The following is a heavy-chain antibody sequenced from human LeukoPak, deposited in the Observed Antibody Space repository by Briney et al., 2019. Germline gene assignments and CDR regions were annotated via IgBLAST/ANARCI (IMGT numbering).Heavy chain of an antibody. CDR2: MDHSGIT. CDR1: GYSINSDYY. CDR3: ASGGGQYYDYVWGSYRPRYFQH. V-gene: IGHV4-38-2*02. Sequence: PSETLSLTCTVSGYSINSDYYWGWIRQSPGKGLEWIGSMDHSGITYYNPSLKSRVTISIDTSKNQISLKLSSVTAADTAVYYCASGGGQYYDYVWGSYRPRYFQHWGQGTLVTVSS. J-gene: IGHJ1*01. D-gene: IGHD3-16*02.